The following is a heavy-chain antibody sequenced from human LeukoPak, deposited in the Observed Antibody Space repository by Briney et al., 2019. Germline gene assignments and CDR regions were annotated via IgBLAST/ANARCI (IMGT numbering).Heavy chain of an antibody. V-gene: IGHV3-23*01. Sequence: GGSLRLSCAASGFTFSSYGMSWVRQAPGKGREWGSAISGSGVSTYYADSEKGRVTISRDNSKNTLYLQMNSLRAEDTAVYYCAKFRRSSIGDYYYYYMDVWGKATTVTISS. J-gene: IGHJ6*03. CDR3: AKFRRSSIGDYYYYYMDV. CDR2: ISGSGVST. D-gene: IGHD2-2*01. CDR1: GFTFSSYG.